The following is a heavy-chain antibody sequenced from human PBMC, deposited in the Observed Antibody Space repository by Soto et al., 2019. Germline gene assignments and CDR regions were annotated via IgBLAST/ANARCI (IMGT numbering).Heavy chain of an antibody. CDR1: GFTFSSYG. J-gene: IGHJ3*02. D-gene: IGHD6-13*01. CDR3: ARDISDQTSRWTDAFDI. Sequence: HPGGSLRLSCAASGFTFSSYGMHWVRQAPGKGPEWVAVIWYDGTNKYYVDSVKGRFTISKDNSKNTLYLQMNSLRAEDTAIYYCARDISDQTSRWTDAFDIWGQGTMVTVSS. V-gene: IGHV3-33*01. CDR2: IWYDGTNK.